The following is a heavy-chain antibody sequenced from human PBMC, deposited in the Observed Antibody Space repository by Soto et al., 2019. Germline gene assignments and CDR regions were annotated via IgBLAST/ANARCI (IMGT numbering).Heavy chain of an antibody. V-gene: IGHV1-2*04. D-gene: IGHD6-13*01. CDR1: GYTFTGYY. CDR3: ARGDSSSWYIVRNWFDP. J-gene: IGHJ5*02. CDR2: INPNSGGT. Sequence: ASVKVSCKASGYTFTGYYMHWVRQAPGQGLEWMGWINPNSGGTNYAQKFQGWVTMTRDTSISTAYMELSRLRSDDTAVYYCARGDSSSWYIVRNWFDPWGQGTLVTVS.